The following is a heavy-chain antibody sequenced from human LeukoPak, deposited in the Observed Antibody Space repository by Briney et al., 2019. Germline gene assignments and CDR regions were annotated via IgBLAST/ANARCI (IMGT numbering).Heavy chain of an antibody. CDR2: LSYDGSYK. CDR3: ARDTPRLWFDP. D-gene: IGHD6-25*01. J-gene: IGHJ5*02. CDR1: GFIFSTYG. V-gene: IGHV3-30*03. Sequence: PGGSLRLSCAASGFIFSTYGMHWVRQPPGKVLEWVAGLSYDGSYKFYADSVKGRFTVSRDNAKNPLYLQMNSLRAEDTAVYYCARDTPRLWFDPWGQGTLVTVSS.